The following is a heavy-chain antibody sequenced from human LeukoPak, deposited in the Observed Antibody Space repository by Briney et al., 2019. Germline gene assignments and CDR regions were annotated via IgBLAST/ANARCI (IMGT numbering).Heavy chain of an antibody. Sequence: GGSLRLSCAASGFTFTDYSMSWVRQAQGKGLHWVSGLGRSGENRYYATSVRGRFSISRDNSKDTVYPQMNSLRAEDTAIYYCEKDRPCETCMPMDAWGQGTTVTVSS. CDR3: EKDRPCETCMPMDA. D-gene: IGHD2-2*01. CDR1: GFTFTDYS. V-gene: IGHV3-23*01. J-gene: IGHJ6*02. CDR2: LGRSGENR.